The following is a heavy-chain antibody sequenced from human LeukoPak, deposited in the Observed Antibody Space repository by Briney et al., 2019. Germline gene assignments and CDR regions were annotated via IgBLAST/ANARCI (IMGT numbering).Heavy chain of an antibody. V-gene: IGHV1-69*04. CDR3: ARDRVLRYFDWLPEPKKRARFDP. D-gene: IGHD3-9*01. CDR2: IIPILGIA. J-gene: IGHJ5*02. Sequence: SVKVSCKASGGTFSSYAISWVRQAPGQGLEWMGRIIPILGIANYAQKFQGRVTITADKSTSTAYMELRSLRSDDTAVYYCARDRVLRYFDWLPEPKKRARFDPWGQGTLVTVSS. CDR1: GGTFSSYA.